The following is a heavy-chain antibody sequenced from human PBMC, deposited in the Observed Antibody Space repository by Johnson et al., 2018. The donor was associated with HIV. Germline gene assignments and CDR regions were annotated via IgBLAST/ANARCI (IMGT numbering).Heavy chain of an antibody. CDR3: ARAAYYDFWSGYFDAFDI. D-gene: IGHD3-3*01. J-gene: IGHJ3*02. V-gene: IGHV3-7*05. CDR2: IKQDGSEK. CDR1: GFTFSSYW. Sequence: VQLVESGGGLVQPGGSLRLSCAASGFTFSSYWMSWVRQAPGKGLEWVANIKQDGSEKYYVDSVKGRFTISRDNAKNALYLQMNSLRAEDTAVYYCARAAYYDFWSGYFDAFDIWGQGTMVTVSS.